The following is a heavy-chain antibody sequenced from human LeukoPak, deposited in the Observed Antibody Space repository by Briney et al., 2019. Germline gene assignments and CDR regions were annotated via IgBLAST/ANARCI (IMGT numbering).Heavy chain of an antibody. D-gene: IGHD2-21*01. CDR1: GLTARNNVNNA. Sequence: AGGSLRLSCAASGLTARNNVNNAMSWVRHAPGKGLEWVSGITTSGSTYYADSVKGRFTISRENSNNTLYLHMDSLRAEDTAVYYCAKAPVWNYYYGLDVWGQGTTVTVSS. V-gene: IGHV3-23*01. J-gene: IGHJ6*02. CDR2: ITTSGST. CDR3: AKAPVWNYYYGLDV.